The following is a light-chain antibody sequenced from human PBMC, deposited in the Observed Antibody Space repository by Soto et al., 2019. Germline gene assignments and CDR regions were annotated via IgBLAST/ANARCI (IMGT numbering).Light chain of an antibody. J-gene: IGLJ2*01. CDR3: QAWDSSYVV. CDR1: KLGDKY. CDR2: EDS. V-gene: IGLV3-1*01. Sequence: SSELTQPPSVSVSPGQTASITCSGDKLGDKYAWWYQQKPGQSPVLVIYEDSERPSGIPERFSGSNSGNTATLTISGTQAMDEADYYCQAWDSSYVVFGGGTKLTVL.